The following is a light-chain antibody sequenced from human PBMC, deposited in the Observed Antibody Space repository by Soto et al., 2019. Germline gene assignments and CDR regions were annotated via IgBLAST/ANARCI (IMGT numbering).Light chain of an antibody. Sequence: QSALTQPRSVSGSPGQSVTISCTGTSSDVGDYNYVSWYQQHPGKAPKFMIYDVSKRPSGVPDRFSGPKSGNTASLTISGLQAEDEADYYCCSYAGSYTFYVFGTGTKLTVL. CDR2: DVS. CDR3: CSYAGSYTFYV. V-gene: IGLV2-11*01. J-gene: IGLJ1*01. CDR1: SSDVGDYNY.